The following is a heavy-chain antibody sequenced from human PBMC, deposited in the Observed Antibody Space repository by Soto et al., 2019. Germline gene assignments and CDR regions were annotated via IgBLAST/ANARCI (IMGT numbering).Heavy chain of an antibody. J-gene: IGHJ4*02. CDR1: GFPFTTYG. V-gene: IGHV3-30*03. Sequence: QVQLVESGGGVVQPGRSLRLSCAASGFPFTTYGMHWVREGPGKGLEWVAFISYDGSKKYYADSGQGRFTISRDNSKNTMYLQMNSLRPEDTAVYYCVRGQYYFDYRGQGALVTVSS. CDR3: VRGQYYFDY. CDR2: ISYDGSKK.